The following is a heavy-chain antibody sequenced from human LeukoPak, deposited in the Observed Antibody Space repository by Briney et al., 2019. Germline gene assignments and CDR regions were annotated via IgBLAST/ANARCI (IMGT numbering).Heavy chain of an antibody. CDR3: ARDQGYYGSGSYRGGY. V-gene: IGHV1-69*04. Sequence: ASVKVSCKASGGTFSSYAISWVRQAPGQGLEWMGRIIPILGIANYAQKFQGRVTITADKSTSTAYMELSSLRSEDTAVYYCARDQGYYGSGSYRGGYWGQGTLVTVSS. CDR1: GGTFSSYA. J-gene: IGHJ4*02. CDR2: IIPILGIA. D-gene: IGHD3-10*01.